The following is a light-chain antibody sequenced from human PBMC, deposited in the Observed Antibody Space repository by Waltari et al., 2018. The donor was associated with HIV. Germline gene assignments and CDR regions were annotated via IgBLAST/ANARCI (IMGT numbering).Light chain of an antibody. Sequence: QSALTQPASVSGSPGQSITISCTGTSSDVGGYHYVSWYQQHPGKAPKLMIYDVSNRPSGVSNRFSGSKSGNTASLTITGLQAEDEADYYCNSHTSTWVFGGGTKLTVL. CDR1: SSDVGGYHY. CDR2: DVS. V-gene: IGLV2-14*01. CDR3: NSHTSTWV. J-gene: IGLJ3*02.